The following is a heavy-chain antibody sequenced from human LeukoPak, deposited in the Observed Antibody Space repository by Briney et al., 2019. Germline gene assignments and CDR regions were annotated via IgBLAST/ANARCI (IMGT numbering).Heavy chain of an antibody. J-gene: IGHJ4*02. Sequence: GGSLRLSCAASGFTFGTYTMNWVRQAPGKGLEWVSSISISNTYRYYADSVKGRFTMSRDNDKNSLFLQRNSLRAEDAAVYYCARDQPDTAFDYWGQGNLVTVSS. CDR1: GFTFGTYT. V-gene: IGHV3-21*01. D-gene: IGHD5-18*01. CDR2: ISISNTYR. CDR3: ARDQPDTAFDY.